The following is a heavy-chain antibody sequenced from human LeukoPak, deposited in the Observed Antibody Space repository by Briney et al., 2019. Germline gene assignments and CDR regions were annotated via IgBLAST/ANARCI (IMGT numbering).Heavy chain of an antibody. Sequence: GGSLRLFCAASGFTFSSYAMYWVRQAPGKGLEWVSGIFGSGGSAHYADSVKGRFTISRDNAKNSLYLQMNSLRAEDTAVYICVRWGVEAGMDYWGQGTLVTVSS. CDR1: GFTFSSYA. D-gene: IGHD6-19*01. CDR2: IFGSGGSA. J-gene: IGHJ4*02. V-gene: IGHV3-23*01. CDR3: VRWGVEAGMDY.